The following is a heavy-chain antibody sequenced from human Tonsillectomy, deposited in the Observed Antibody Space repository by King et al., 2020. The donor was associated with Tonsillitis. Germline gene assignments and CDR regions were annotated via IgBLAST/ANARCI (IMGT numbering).Heavy chain of an antibody. J-gene: IGHJ4*02. D-gene: IGHD3-3*01. CDR3: AKDPGVGIFDY. V-gene: IGHV3-23*04. CDR1: GFTFNTYA. CDR2: ISGSGGST. Sequence: VQLVESGGGLVQPGGSLRLSCAASGFTFNTYAMSWVRQAPGKGLEWVSGISGSGGSTCYADSVKGRFTISRDNSKNTLYLQMNSLRAEDTAVYYCAKDPGVGIFDYWGQGTLVTVSS.